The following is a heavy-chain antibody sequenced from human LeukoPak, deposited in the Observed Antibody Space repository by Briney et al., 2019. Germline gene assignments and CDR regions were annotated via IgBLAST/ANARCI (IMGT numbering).Heavy chain of an antibody. J-gene: IGHJ4*02. Sequence: SETLSLTCAVYGGSFSGYYWSWIRQPPGKGLEWIGEINHSGSTNYNPSLKSRVTISVDTSNNQFSLKLSSVTAADTAVYYCARGANVLGSWGQGTLVTVSS. CDR3: ARGANVLGS. D-gene: IGHD3-3*02. V-gene: IGHV4-34*01. CDR1: GGSFSGYY. CDR2: INHSGST.